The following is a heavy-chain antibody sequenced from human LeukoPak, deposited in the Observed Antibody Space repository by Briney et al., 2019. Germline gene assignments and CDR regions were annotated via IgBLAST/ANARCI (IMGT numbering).Heavy chain of an antibody. CDR1: GYTFTSYY. J-gene: IGHJ4*02. CDR3: TRDLGVDTTMIFFDY. Sequence: ASVKVSCKASGYTFTSYYMHWVRQAPGQGLEWMGRIIPILGIANYAQKFQGRVTITADKSTSTAYMEVRSLRSDDTAVYYCTRDLGVDTTMIFFDYWGQGSLVTVSS. D-gene: IGHD5-18*01. V-gene: IGHV1-69*04. CDR2: IIPILGIA.